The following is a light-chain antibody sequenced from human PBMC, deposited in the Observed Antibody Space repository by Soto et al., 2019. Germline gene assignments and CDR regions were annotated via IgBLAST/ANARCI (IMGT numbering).Light chain of an antibody. Sequence: DIQMTQSPSTLSASVGDRVTITCRASQSISGWLAWYQQKPGKAPKLLISDASCLESGVTSRFSGSGSGTEFTLTINSLQPDDFATYFCQQYNSYSRTFCQGTKVEMK. CDR2: DAS. CDR3: QQYNSYSRT. V-gene: IGKV1-5*01. CDR1: QSISGW. J-gene: IGKJ1*01.